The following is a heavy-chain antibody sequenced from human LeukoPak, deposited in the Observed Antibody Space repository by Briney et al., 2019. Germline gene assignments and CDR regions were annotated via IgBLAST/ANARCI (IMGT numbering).Heavy chain of an antibody. J-gene: IGHJ4*02. D-gene: IGHD3-3*01. CDR2: INYSGSR. V-gene: IGHV4-59*01. Sequence: SETLSLTCDVSGGSISGFFWNWIRQSPGKELEWIGYINYSGSRSYKSSLRSRVTISVDTSKNQSSLQLSSVTAADTAVYYCARGGRPFGSRVDTPPKPFDYWGQGALVTVSS. CDR3: ARGGRPFGSRVDTPPKPFDY. CDR1: GGSISGFF.